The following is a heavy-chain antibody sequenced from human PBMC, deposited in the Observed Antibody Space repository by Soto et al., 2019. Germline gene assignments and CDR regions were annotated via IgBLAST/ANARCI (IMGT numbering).Heavy chain of an antibody. J-gene: IGHJ4*02. V-gene: IGHV3-30-3*01. CDR2: ISYDGSNK. CDR1: GFTFSSYA. D-gene: IGHD1-26*01. CDR3: ARGDRDSGGPRGFGLDY. Sequence: QVQLVESGGGVVQPGRSLRLSCAASGFTFSSYAMHWVRQAPGKGLEWVAVISYDGSNKYYADSVKGRFTISRDNSQNTLYLQMNSLRAEDTAVYYCARGDRDSGGPRGFGLDYWGQGTLVTVSS.